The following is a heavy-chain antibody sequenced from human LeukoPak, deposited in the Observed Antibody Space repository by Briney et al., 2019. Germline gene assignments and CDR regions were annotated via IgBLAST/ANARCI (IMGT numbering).Heavy chain of an antibody. Sequence: PGRSLRLSCAASGFTFSSYGMHWVRQAPGKGLEWVAVIWYDGSNKYYADSVKGRFTISRDNSKNTLFLQMNSLRAEDTAVYYCARGQSGSYDNLDYWGQGTLVTVSS. V-gene: IGHV3-33*01. CDR2: IWYDGSNK. D-gene: IGHD1-26*01. J-gene: IGHJ4*02. CDR3: ARGQSGSYDNLDY. CDR1: GFTFSSYG.